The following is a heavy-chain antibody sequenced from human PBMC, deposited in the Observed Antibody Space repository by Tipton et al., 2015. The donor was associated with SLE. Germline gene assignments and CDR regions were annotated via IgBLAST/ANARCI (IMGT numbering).Heavy chain of an antibody. J-gene: IGHJ6*02. D-gene: IGHD6-13*01. V-gene: IGHV4-61*08. CDR1: GGSISSGGYS. CDR2: INHSGST. CDR3: ARGAGSSWYAYYYGMDV. Sequence: TLSLTCTVSGGSISSGGYSWSWIRQPPGKGLEWIGEINHSGSTNYNPSLKSRVTISVDTSKNQVSLNLNSVTAADTAVYYCARGAGSSWYAYYYGMDVWGQGTTVTVSS.